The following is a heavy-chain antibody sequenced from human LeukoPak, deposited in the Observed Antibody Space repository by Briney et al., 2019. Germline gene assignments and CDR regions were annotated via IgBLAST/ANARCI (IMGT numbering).Heavy chain of an antibody. D-gene: IGHD3-9*01. V-gene: IGHV4-59*01. CDR1: GGSISYYY. CDR3: ARGGTYNDILSFDP. Sequence: PSETLSLTCTVSGGSISYYYWTWIRQSPGKGLEWIGQIYYTGSTYYNPSFKRRVTISVDTSRNQFSLNLTSVTAADTAVYYCARGGTYNDILSFDPWGQGTLVTVSS. J-gene: IGHJ5*02. CDR2: IYYTGST.